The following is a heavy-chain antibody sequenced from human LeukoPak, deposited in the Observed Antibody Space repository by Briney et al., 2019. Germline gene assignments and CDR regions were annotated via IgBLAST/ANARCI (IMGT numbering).Heavy chain of an antibody. CDR2: ISYDASNK. Sequence: GSLRLSCAASGFIFSSYGMHWVRQAPGKGLEWVAAISYDASNKYYADSVRGRFTISRDNSKNTLDLQMNSLRAEDTAVYYCAKGGEYSNNWCDRFDYWGQGTLVTVSS. D-gene: IGHD6-13*01. V-gene: IGHV3-30*18. CDR1: GFIFSSYG. J-gene: IGHJ4*02. CDR3: AKGGEYSNNWCDRFDY.